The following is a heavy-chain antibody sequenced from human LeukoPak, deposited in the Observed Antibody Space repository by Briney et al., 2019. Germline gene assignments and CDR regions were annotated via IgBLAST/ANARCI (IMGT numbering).Heavy chain of an antibody. V-gene: IGHV4-59*12. CDR3: ARGLKAFDI. CDR2: IYYSGST. Sequence: SETLSLTCTVSGGSISSYYWSWIRQPPGKGLEWIGYIYYSGSTYYNPSLKSRVTISVDTSKNQFSLKLSSVTAADTAVYYCARGLKAFDIWGQGTMVTVSS. CDR1: GGSISSYY. J-gene: IGHJ3*02.